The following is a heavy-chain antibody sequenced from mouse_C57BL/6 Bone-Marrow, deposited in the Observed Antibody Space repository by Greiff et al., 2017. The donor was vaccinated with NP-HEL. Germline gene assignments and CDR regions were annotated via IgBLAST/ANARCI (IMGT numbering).Heavy chain of an antibody. J-gene: IGHJ3*01. Sequence: EVQLQQSGAELVRPGASVKLSCTASGFNIKDDYMHWVKQRPEQGLEWIGWIDPENGDTEYASKFQGKATITADPSSNTAYLQLSSLTSEDTAVYYCTTMITRPYWGQGTLVTVSA. D-gene: IGHD2-4*01. V-gene: IGHV14-4*01. CDR3: TTMITRPY. CDR2: IDPENGDT. CDR1: GFNIKDDY.